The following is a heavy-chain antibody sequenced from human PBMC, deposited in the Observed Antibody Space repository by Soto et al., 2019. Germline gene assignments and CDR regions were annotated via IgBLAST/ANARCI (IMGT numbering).Heavy chain of an antibody. V-gene: IGHV1-18*01. D-gene: IGHD5-12*01. CDR1: GYTFTSYG. CDR3: ARYGNSGYDLSESYYYYGMDV. J-gene: IGHJ6*02. Sequence: GASVKVSCKASGYTFTSYGISWVRQAPGQGLEWMGWISAYNGNTNYAQKLQGRVTMTTDTSTSTAYMELRSLRSDDTAVYYCARYGNSGYDLSESYYYYGMDVWGQGTTVTVSS. CDR2: ISAYNGNT.